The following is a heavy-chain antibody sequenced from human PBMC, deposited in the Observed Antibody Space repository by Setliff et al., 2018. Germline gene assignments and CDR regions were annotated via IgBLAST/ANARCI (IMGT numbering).Heavy chain of an antibody. CDR1: GASVINYY. Sequence: PSETLSLTCNVYGASVINYYWNWIRQSAGEGLEWLGRIYSDGRSSYNPSLKSRISMSLDASKNEIFPKMSSLTAADTARYYCVRVGREYGDSGGHDAFRNWGQGKMVTV. J-gene: IGHJ3*01. CDR3: VRVGREYGDSGGHDAFRN. V-gene: IGHV4-4*07. CDR2: IYSDGRS. D-gene: IGHD4-17*01.